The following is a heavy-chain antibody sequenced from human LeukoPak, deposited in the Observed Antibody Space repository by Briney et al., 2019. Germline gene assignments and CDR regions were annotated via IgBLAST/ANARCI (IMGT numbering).Heavy chain of an antibody. Sequence: GRSLRLSCAASGFTFSSYGMHWVRQAPSKVLEWVAVISYDGSNKYYADSVKGRFTISRDNSKNTLYLQMNSLRAEDTAVYYCAKDLSGWLALNYYYGMDVWGQGTTVTVSS. J-gene: IGHJ6*02. CDR1: GFTFSSYG. CDR3: AKDLSGWLALNYYYGMDV. V-gene: IGHV3-30*18. D-gene: IGHD6-19*01. CDR2: ISYDGSNK.